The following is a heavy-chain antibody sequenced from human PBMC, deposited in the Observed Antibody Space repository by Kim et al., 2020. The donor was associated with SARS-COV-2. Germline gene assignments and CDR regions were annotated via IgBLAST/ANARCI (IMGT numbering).Heavy chain of an antibody. CDR3: ARDSERYVWGSYPQSYHYYGMDV. D-gene: IGHD3-16*02. J-gene: IGHJ6*02. V-gene: IGHV4-61*03. Sequence: SETLSLTCTVSGGSVSTDNYYWSWIRQPPGKGLEWIGYVYYTGGTKYNPSLKSRVTISLDTSKNHFTLKLTSVTAEDTAMYYCARDSERYVWGSYPQSYHYYGMDVGGQGTTVTVSS. CDR2: VYYTGGT. CDR1: GGSVSTDNYY.